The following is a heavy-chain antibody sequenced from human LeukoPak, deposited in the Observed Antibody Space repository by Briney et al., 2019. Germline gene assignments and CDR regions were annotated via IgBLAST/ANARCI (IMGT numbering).Heavy chain of an antibody. Sequence: SETLSLTCTVSGGSISSYYWSWIRPPAGKGLEWIGRIYTSGSTNYNPSLKSRVTMSVDTSKNQFSLKLSSVTAADTAVYYCATEFHAEYCTNGVCYEYYFHYWGQGTLVTVSS. CDR3: ATEFHAEYCTNGVCYEYYFHY. CDR1: GGSISSYY. CDR2: IYTSGST. V-gene: IGHV4-4*07. J-gene: IGHJ4*02. D-gene: IGHD2-8*01.